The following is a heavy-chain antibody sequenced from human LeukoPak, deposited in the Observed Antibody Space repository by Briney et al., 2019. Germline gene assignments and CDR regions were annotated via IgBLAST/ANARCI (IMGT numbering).Heavy chain of an antibody. D-gene: IGHD1-26*01. CDR1: GGSISSETYY. CDR3: ARAYGEPLTGWFDP. V-gene: IGHV4-61*02. Sequence: SETLSLTCTVSGGSISSETYYWTWVRQPAGKGLEWIGRIYSSGSTSYNPSLKSRVTISVDTSKNQFSLELNSVTASDTAVYYCARAYGEPLTGWFDPWGQGTLVTVSS. J-gene: IGHJ5*02. CDR2: IYSSGST.